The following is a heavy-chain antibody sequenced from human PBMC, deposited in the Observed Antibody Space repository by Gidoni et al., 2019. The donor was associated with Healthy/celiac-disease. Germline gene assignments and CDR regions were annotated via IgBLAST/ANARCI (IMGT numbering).Heavy chain of an antibody. CDR1: GFTFSSYE. CDR2: ISSSGSTI. J-gene: IGHJ4*02. D-gene: IGHD3-16*02. Sequence: EVQLVESGGGLVQPGGSLGLSCAASGFTFSSYELNWVRQAPGKGLEWVSYISSSGSTIYYADSVKGRFTISRDNAKNSLYLQMNSLRAEDTAVYYCARDRSMITFGGVIVYFDYWGQGTLVTVSS. CDR3: ARDRSMITFGGVIVYFDY. V-gene: IGHV3-48*03.